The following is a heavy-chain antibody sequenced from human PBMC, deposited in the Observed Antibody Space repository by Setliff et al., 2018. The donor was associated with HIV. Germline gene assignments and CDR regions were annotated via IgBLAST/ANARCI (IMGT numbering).Heavy chain of an antibody. CDR3: VRGVPSPFYIHYRYFDV. CDR2: LNHGGLP. V-gene: IGHV4-34*01. Sequence: PSETLSLTCSVNGASFSGYFWSWIRQSPGRGLEWIGELNHGGLPSYNPSLKSRVTMLLDTRKNQAFLRLTSVTGADSATYYCVRGVPSPFYIHYRYFDVWAKGTPVTVSS. D-gene: IGHD4-17*01. CDR1: GASFSGYF. J-gene: IGHJ6*04.